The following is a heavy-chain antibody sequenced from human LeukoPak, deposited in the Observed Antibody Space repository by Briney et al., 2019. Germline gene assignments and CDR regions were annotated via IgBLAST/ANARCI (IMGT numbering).Heavy chain of an antibody. Sequence: GGSLGLSCAASGFTFSSYAMSWVRQAPGKGLEWVSAISGSGGSTYYADSVRGRFTISRDNSKNTLYLQMNSLRAEDTAVYYCAKVDRRELAPYYFDYWGQGTLVTVSS. J-gene: IGHJ4*02. D-gene: IGHD3-3*02. V-gene: IGHV3-23*01. CDR3: AKVDRRELAPYYFDY. CDR2: ISGSGGST. CDR1: GFTFSSYA.